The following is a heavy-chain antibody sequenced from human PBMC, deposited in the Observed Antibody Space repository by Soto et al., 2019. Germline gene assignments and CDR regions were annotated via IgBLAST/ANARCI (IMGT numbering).Heavy chain of an antibody. D-gene: IGHD1-26*01. CDR2: VYHNGNT. J-gene: IGHJ4*02. Sequence: QVQLQESGTGLVEPSWTLSLTCNVYDGSINNGDWCSWVRQPPGKGLEWIGEVYHNGNTNYNASLKRRVTVSVDKSRNQFSLRLTSGTHADTAVYYCATRGIVGPIYWGQGTLVTVSS. CDR3: ATRGIVGPIY. V-gene: IGHV4-4*02. CDR1: DGSINNGDW.